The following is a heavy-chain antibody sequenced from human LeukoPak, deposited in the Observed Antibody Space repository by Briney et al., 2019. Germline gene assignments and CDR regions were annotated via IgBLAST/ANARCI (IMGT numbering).Heavy chain of an antibody. Sequence: SETLSLTCTVSAGSISSYYWSWIRQPPGKGLEWIGYIYYSGSTNYNPSLKSRVTLSVDTSENQFSLKLSSVTAADTAVYYCARTRYSYGPPLPYYWGQGTLVTVSS. CDR2: IYYSGST. D-gene: IGHD5-18*01. CDR3: ARTRYSYGPPLPYY. CDR1: AGSISSYY. J-gene: IGHJ4*02. V-gene: IGHV4-59*01.